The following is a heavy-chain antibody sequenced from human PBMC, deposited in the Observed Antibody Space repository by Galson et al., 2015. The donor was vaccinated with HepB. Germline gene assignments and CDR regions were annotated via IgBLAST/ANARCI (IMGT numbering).Heavy chain of an antibody. CDR3: ARGVVVGGLSNDAFDI. D-gene: IGHD2-15*01. J-gene: IGHJ3*02. V-gene: IGHV4-4*02. CDR1: GGSISSSNW. Sequence: LSLTCAVSGGSISSSNWWSWVRQPPGKGLEWIGEIYHSGSTNYNPSLKSRVTISVDKSKNQFSLKLSSVTAADTAVYYCARGVVVGGLSNDAFDIWGQGTMVTVSS. CDR2: IYHSGST.